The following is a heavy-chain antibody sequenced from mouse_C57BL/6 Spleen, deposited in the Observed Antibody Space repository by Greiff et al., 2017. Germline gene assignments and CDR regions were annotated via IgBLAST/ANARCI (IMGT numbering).Heavy chain of an antibody. J-gene: IGHJ3*01. D-gene: IGHD4-1*01. CDR2: IDPSDSET. CDR1: GYTFTSYW. V-gene: IGHV1-52*01. CDR3: TISPSNWDFAY. Sequence: QVQLQQPGAELVRPGSSVKLSCKASGYTFTSYWMHWVKQRPIQGLEWIGNIDPSDSETHYNQKFKDKATLTVDKSSSTAYMPLSSRTSEDAAVYYCTISPSNWDFAYWGQGTLVTVSA.